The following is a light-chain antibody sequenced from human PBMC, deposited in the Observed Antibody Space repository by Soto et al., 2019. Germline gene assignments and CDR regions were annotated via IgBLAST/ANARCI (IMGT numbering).Light chain of an antibody. CDR1: QSVSSNY. V-gene: IGKV3-20*01. Sequence: EIVLTQSPATLSLSPGERVTLSCRASQSVSSNYLAWYHHKPGQAPSLLIYGASHRATGIPDRFSGSGSGTDFTLTISRLEPEDFAVYYCQQYGNSPQTFGQGTKVEIK. J-gene: IGKJ1*01. CDR2: GAS. CDR3: QQYGNSPQT.